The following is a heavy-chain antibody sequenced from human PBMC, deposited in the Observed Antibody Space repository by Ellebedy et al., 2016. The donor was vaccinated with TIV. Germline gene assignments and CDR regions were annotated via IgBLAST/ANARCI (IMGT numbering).Heavy chain of an antibody. CDR2: IYHSGTT. J-gene: IGHJ6*03. Sequence: GSLRLXCAVSGGSISSNWWSWVRQPPGKGLEWIGQIYHSGTTNYNPSLKSRVTISVDTSKNQFSLNMSSVTAADTAVYYCSIGHYYYYIDVWGKGTTVTVSS. V-gene: IGHV4-4*02. CDR1: GGSISSNW. CDR3: SIGHYYYYIDV.